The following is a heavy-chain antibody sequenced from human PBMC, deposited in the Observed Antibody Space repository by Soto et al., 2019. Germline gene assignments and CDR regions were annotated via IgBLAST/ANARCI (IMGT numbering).Heavy chain of an antibody. CDR3: TRSKYNSGWFQVYFDS. Sequence: ASVKVFSKASENSFSDYYIHWVRQAPGLGLEWMGWINPNTGGTNYIKKFQGRVTMTRDTSVSTAYMELTSLRSDDTAVFFCTRSKYNSGWFQVYFDSWGQGSPVIVSS. CDR2: INPNTGGT. D-gene: IGHD6-19*01. CDR1: ENSFSDYY. V-gene: IGHV1-2*02. J-gene: IGHJ4*02.